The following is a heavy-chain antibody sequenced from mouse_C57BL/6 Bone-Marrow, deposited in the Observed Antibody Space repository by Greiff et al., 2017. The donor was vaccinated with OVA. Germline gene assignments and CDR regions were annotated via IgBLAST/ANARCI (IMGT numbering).Heavy chain of an antibody. J-gene: IGHJ1*03. CDR1: GFTFSDCY. CDR2: SRNKANDYTT. V-gene: IGHV7-1*01. Sequence: EVKLMESGGGLVQAGRSLRLSCATSGFTFSDCYMEWVRQAQGKGLEWIAASRNKANDYTTEYSASVTGRFIVSRDTSQSILSLPMNALRAEYTAISYCARYAHDGFYYWYFDVWGTGTTVTVSS. D-gene: IGHD2-3*01. CDR3: ARYAHDGFYYWYFDV.